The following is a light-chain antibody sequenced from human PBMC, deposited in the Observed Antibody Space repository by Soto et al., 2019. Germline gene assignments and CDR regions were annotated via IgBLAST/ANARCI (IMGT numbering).Light chain of an antibody. CDR3: QKYNGAPPLFT. CDR2: AAS. J-gene: IGKJ3*01. CDR1: HAISNS. V-gene: IGKV1-27*01. Sequence: DIQMTQSPSSLSASVGDRVTITCRASHAISNSLARYQQKPGQVPKLVIFAASTLQSGVPSRFSGSGSGTDLTLTINSLQPEDVATYYCQKYNGAPPLFTFGPGTKVDIK.